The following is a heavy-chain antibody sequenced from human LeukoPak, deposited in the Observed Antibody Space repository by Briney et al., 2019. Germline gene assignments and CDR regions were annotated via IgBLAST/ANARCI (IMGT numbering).Heavy chain of an antibody. CDR2: IYPGDSDT. CDR3: ARQPYSNGWYYPVDY. V-gene: IGHV5-51*01. CDR1: GYSFSTYW. Sequence: GESLKISCQCSGYSFSTYWDGWVRQMPGKGLEWMGIIYPGDSDTRYSPSFQGQVTISADKSINTAYLQWSSLKASDTAMYYCARQPYSNGWYYPVDYWGQGTLVTVSS. J-gene: IGHJ4*02. D-gene: IGHD6-19*01.